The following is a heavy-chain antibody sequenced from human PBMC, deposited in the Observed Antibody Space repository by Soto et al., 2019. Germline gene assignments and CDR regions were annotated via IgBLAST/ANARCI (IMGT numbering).Heavy chain of an antibody. CDR2: IIPIFGTA. D-gene: IGHD3-10*01. J-gene: IGHJ5*02. Sequence: SVKVSCKASGGTFSSYAISWVRQAPGQGLEWMGGIIPIFGTANYAQKFQGRVTITADKSTSTVYMELSSLTSKDTAIYYCARVVKNFSGSGDTWFDPWGQGTMVTVSS. V-gene: IGHV1-69*06. CDR3: ARVVKNFSGSGDTWFDP. CDR1: GGTFSSYA.